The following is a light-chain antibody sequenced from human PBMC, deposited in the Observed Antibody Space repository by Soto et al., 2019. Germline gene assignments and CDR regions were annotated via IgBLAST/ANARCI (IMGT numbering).Light chain of an antibody. V-gene: IGLV2-14*01. J-gene: IGLJ2*01. CDR3: SSYTSSSTVV. CDR2: DVS. Sequence: QSALTQPASGSGSPGQSITISCTGTSSDVGGYNYVSWYQQHPGKAPKLMIYDVSNRPSGVSNRFSGSKSGNMASLTISGLQAEDEADYYCSSYTSSSTVVFGGGTKVTVL. CDR1: SSDVGGYNY.